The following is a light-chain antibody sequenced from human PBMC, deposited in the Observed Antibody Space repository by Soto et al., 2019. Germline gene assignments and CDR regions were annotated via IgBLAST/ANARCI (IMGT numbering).Light chain of an antibody. CDR3: FSKISGFVYG. CDR1: NTDLGVYGY. J-gene: IGLJ1*01. V-gene: IGLV2-14*01. Sequence: QSALAQPASVSGSFGQSITISCSGPNTDLGVYGYVSWYQHHPGKAPKLLIYDVNNRPSGISARFSGSKSGDTASLTISGLQAEDEADYFCFSKISGFVYGFGTGTKVTVL. CDR2: DVN.